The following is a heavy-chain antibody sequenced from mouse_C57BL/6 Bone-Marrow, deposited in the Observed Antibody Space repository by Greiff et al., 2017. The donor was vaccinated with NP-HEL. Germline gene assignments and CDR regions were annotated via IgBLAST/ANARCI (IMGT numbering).Heavy chain of an antibody. J-gene: IGHJ3*01. V-gene: IGHV5-6*01. CDR1: GFTFSSYG. Sequence: EVQLVESGGDLVKPGGSLKLSCAASGFTFSSYGMSWVRQTPDKRLEWVATISSGGSYTYYPDSVKGRFTISRDNAKNTLYLQMSSLKSEDTAMYYCARHEGSSGFAYWGQGTLVTVSA. CDR3: ARHEGSSGFAY. CDR2: ISSGGSYT.